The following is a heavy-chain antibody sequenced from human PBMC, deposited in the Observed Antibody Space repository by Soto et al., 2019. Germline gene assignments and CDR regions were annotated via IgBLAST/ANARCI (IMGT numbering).Heavy chain of an antibody. D-gene: IGHD3-9*01. J-gene: IGHJ5*02. CDR3: ARGLYILTGYYGPRWFDP. CDR2: INHSGST. Sequence: PSETLSLTCAVYGGSFSGYYWSWIRQPPGKGLEWIGEINHSGSTNYNPSLKSRVTISVDTSKNQFSLKLSSVTAADTAAYYCARGLYILTGYYGPRWFDPWGQGTLVTVSS. V-gene: IGHV4-34*01. CDR1: GGSFSGYY.